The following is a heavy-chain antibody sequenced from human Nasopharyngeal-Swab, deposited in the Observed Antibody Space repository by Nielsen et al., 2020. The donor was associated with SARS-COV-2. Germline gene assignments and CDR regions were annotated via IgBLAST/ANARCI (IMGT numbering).Heavy chain of an antibody. CDR3: ARARHMGNWFDP. CDR1: SGSISSYY. J-gene: IGHJ5*02. D-gene: IGHD2-21*01. Sequence: SETLSLTCTVSSGSISSYYWSWIRQPPGKGLEWIGYIYYSGSTNYNPSLKSRVTISVDTSKNQFSLKLSSVTAADTAVYYCARARHMGNWFDPWGQGTLVTVSS. CDR2: IYYSGST. V-gene: IGHV4-59*13.